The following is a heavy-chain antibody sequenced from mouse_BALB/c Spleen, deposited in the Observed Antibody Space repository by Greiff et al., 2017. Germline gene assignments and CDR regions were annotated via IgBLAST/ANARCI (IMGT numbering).Heavy chain of an antibody. CDR3: ARQRTTGDPSWFAY. CDR1: GFTFSSYG. J-gene: IGHJ3*01. V-gene: IGHV5-6*01. CDR2: ISSGGSYT. D-gene: IGHD2-12*01. Sequence: EVQLVESGGDLVKPGGSLKLSCAASGFTFSSYGMSWVRQTPDKRLEWVATISSGGSYTYYPDSVKGRFTISRDNAKNTLYLQMSSLKSEDTAMYYCARQRTTGDPSWFAYWGQGTLVTVSA.